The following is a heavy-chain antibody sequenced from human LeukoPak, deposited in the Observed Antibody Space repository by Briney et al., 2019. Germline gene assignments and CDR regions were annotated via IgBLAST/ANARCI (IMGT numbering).Heavy chain of an antibody. D-gene: IGHD1-26*01. CDR1: GYSISSGYY. J-gene: IGHJ5*02. Sequence: SETLSLTCAVSGYSISSGYYWGWIRQPPGKGLEWIGSIYHSGSTYYNPSLKSRVTISVDTSKNQFSLKLSSVTAAGTAVYYCARQKVGATINWFDPWGQGTLVTVSS. V-gene: IGHV4-38-2*01. CDR3: ARQKVGATINWFDP. CDR2: IYHSGST.